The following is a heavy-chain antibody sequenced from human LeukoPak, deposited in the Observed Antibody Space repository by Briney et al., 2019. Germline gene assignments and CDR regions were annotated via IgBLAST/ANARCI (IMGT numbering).Heavy chain of an antibody. CDR1: GGSISSSSYY. D-gene: IGHD3-3*01. Sequence: SETLSLTCTVSGGSISSSSYYWSWIRQPPGKGLEWIGYIYYSGSTNYNPSLKSRVTISVDTSKNQFSLKLSSVTAADTAVYYCARLYDFWSGYHLDYWGQGTLVTVSS. CDR3: ARLYDFWSGYHLDY. J-gene: IGHJ4*02. V-gene: IGHV4-61*01. CDR2: IYYSGST.